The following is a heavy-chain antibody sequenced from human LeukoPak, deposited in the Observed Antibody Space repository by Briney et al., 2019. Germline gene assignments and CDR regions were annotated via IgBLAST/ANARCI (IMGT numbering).Heavy chain of an antibody. J-gene: IGHJ6*03. V-gene: IGHV1-24*01. CDR1: GYTFTSYY. CDR2: FDPEDGET. Sequence: ASVKVSCKASGYTFTSYYMHWVRQAPGKGLEWMGGFDPEDGETIYAQKFQGRVTMTEDTSTDTAYMELSSLRSEDTAVYYCATGPAVGGPQYYYMDVWGKGTTVTVSS. D-gene: IGHD3-10*01. CDR3: ATGPAVGGPQYYYMDV.